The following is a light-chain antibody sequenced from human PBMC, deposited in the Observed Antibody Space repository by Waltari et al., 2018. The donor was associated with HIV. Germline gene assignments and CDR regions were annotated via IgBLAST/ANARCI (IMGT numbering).Light chain of an antibody. J-gene: IGKJ1*01. Sequence: AIQLTQSPSSLSASVGDRVTITCRASQGISSALAWYQHKPGKAPKLLIYDASSLESGVPSRFSGSGSGTDFTLTISSLQPEDFATYYCQQCNSYPRTFGQGTKVEIK. V-gene: IGKV1-13*02. CDR1: QGISSA. CDR3: QQCNSYPRT. CDR2: DAS.